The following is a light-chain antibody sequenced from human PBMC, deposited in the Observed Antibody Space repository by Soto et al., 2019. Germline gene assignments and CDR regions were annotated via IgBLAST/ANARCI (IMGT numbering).Light chain of an antibody. CDR1: EYVFSRSNNKHY. Sequence: DIVITHGPDSLAVSLGEMATINSKCTEYVFSRSNNKHYLAWYQQKPGQPPTXXXYWASSRDSGVPDRFSASGSGTDFTLTITSLQDEDVAVYDGQQYHSTTWTFGQGTKVDIK. CDR3: QQYHSTTWT. CDR2: WAS. J-gene: IGKJ1*01. V-gene: IGKV4-1*01.